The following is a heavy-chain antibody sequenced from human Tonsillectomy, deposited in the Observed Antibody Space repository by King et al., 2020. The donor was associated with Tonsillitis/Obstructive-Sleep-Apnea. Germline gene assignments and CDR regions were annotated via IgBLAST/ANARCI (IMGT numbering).Heavy chain of an antibody. D-gene: IGHD3-10*01. J-gene: IGHJ6*03. Sequence: VQLVESGGGLVQPGRSLRLSCTASGFSFGDYGMSWVRQAPGKGLEWVGFIRSKAYGGTTENAASVKGRFTISRDESKSIAYLQMNSLKTEDTAVYYCSREGVFSDYYYYYMAFWGKGTTVTVSS. CDR2: IRSKAYGGTT. CDR1: GFSFGDYG. CDR3: SREGVFSDYYYYYMAF. V-gene: IGHV3-49*04.